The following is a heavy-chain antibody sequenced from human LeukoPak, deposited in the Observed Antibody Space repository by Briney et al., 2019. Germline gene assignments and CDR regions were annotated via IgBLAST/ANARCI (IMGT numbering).Heavy chain of an antibody. CDR1: GCTFSSYA. CDR3: ARADSSSSEWDY. J-gene: IGHJ4*02. V-gene: IGHV1-69*13. CDR2: IIPIFDTA. Sequence: ASVKVSCKASGCTFSSYAISWVRQAPGQGLEWMGGIIPIFDTANYAQKFQGRVTITADESTSTAYMDLSSLRSEDTAVYYCARADSSSSEWDYWGQGTLVTVSS. D-gene: IGHD6-6*01.